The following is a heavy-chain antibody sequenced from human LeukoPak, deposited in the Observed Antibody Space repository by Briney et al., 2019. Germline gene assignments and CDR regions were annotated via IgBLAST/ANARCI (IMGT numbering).Heavy chain of an antibody. D-gene: IGHD4-17*01. J-gene: IGHJ4*02. CDR1: GFTFSNVW. V-gene: IGHV3-15*01. Sequence: AGGSLRLSCAASGFTFSNVWMSWVRQAPGKGLEWVGRIKSKTDGGTTDYAAPVKGRFTISRDDSKNTLYLQMNSLKTEDTAVHYCTTYGDYEGLIDYWGQGTLVTVSS. CDR3: TTYGDYEGLIDY. CDR2: IKSKTDGGTT.